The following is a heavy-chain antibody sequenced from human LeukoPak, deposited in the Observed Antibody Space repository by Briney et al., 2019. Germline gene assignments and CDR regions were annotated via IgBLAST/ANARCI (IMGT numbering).Heavy chain of an antibody. Sequence: AGGSLRLSCAASGFTFDDYDMHWVRHAPGKGLEWVSGISWNSGDIGYADSVKGRFTISRDNAKNSLYVQMNSLRAEDTALYYCVKDSVTNYDSRGFLPHFDYWGQGTLVTVSS. V-gene: IGHV3-9*01. CDR3: VKDSVTNYDSRGFLPHFDY. CDR2: ISWNSGDI. D-gene: IGHD3-22*01. CDR1: GFTFDDYD. J-gene: IGHJ4*02.